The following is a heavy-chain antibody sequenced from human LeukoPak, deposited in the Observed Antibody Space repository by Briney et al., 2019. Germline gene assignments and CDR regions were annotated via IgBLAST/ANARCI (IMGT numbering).Heavy chain of an antibody. CDR2: ISTTVTNT. CDR1: GFTFSTSA. V-gene: IGHV3-23*01. Sequence: PGGSLRLSCAASGFTFSTSAMTWVRHAPGKGLEWGSSISTTVTNTYYADSVKGRFTISRDNSNNTVYLQMNSLTAEDTALYYCTKRAEFGGFDPWGQGTLVTVSS. J-gene: IGHJ5*02. D-gene: IGHD3-10*01. CDR3: TKRAEFGGFDP.